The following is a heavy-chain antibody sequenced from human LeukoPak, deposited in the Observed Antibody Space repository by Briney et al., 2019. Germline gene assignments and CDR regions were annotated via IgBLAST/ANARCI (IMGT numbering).Heavy chain of an antibody. CDR3: ARRRRDCGGDCYPYYFDY. CDR2: IYPGDSDT. V-gene: IGHV5-51*01. J-gene: IGHJ4*02. D-gene: IGHD2-21*02. Sequence: GESLKISCKGSGYSFTSYWIGWVRQMPGKGLEWMGIIYPGDSDTRYSPSFQGQVTISADKSISTAYLQWSSLKALDTAVYYCARRRRDCGGDCYPYYFDYWGQGTLVTVSS. CDR1: GYSFTSYW.